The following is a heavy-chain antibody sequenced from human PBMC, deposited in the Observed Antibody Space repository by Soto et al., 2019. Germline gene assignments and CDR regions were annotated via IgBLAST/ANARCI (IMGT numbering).Heavy chain of an antibody. CDR2: ISYDGSNK. V-gene: IGHV3-30*18. D-gene: IGHD6-13*01. CDR1: GFTFSSYG. CDR3: AKDRIAAAGLGGYYYGMDV. Sequence: QVQLVESGGGVVQPGRSLRLSCAASGFTFSSYGMHWVRQAPGKGLEWVAVISYDGSNKYYADSVKGRFTISRDNSKNTLYLQMNSLRAEDTAVYYCAKDRIAAAGLGGYYYGMDVWGQGTTVTVSS. J-gene: IGHJ6*02.